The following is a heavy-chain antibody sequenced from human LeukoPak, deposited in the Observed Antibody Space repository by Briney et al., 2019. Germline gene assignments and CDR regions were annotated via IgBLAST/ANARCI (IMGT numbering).Heavy chain of an antibody. D-gene: IGHD3-9*01. CDR2: ISSGGSTI. V-gene: IGHV3-48*03. J-gene: IGHJ4*02. CDR3: AREPPVYDILTGTFDY. CDR1: GFTFSSYE. Sequence: PGGSLRLSCAASGFTFSSYEMNWVRQAPGKGLEWVSYISSGGSTIYYADSVKGRFTISRDNAKNSLYLQMNSLRAEDTAVYYCAREPPVYDILTGTFDYWGQGTLVTVSS.